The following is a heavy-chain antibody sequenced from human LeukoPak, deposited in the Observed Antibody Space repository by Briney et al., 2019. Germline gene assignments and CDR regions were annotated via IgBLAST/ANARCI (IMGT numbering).Heavy chain of an antibody. CDR1: GGSISSYY. D-gene: IGHD3-10*01. CDR2: IYNGGST. Sequence: SETLSLTCTVSGGSISSYYWSWIRQPPGQGPEWIGYIYNGGSTNYNPSLKSRLTISVDTSNNQFSLMLSSVTAADTAVYYCARGFPLDPWGQGTLVTVSS. V-gene: IGHV4-59*01. CDR3: ARGFPLDP. J-gene: IGHJ5*02.